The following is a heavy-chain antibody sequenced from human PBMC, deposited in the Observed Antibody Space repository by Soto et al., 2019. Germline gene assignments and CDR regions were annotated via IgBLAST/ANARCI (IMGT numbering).Heavy chain of an antibody. Sequence: QVQLVQSGAEVKKPGASVKVSCKVSGYTLNEVAMHWVRQAPGKGLEWLGGFDPDEAETIYAQHFQGRVTMTEDTSTDTVYMELSTLRSEDTALYFCTTYHGDYNFGHWGQGTLVTVSP. V-gene: IGHV1-24*01. D-gene: IGHD4-17*01. CDR1: GYTLNEVA. CDR2: FDPDEAET. CDR3: TTYHGDYNFGH. J-gene: IGHJ5*02.